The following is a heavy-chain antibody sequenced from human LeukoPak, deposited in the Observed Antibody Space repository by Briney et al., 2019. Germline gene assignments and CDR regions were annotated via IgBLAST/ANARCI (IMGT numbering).Heavy chain of an antibody. V-gene: IGHV4-39*01. CDR1: GGSISSSSYY. Sequence: PSETLSLTCTVSGGSISSSSYYWGWLPQPPGQGLEWIGSIYYSGSTYYNPSLKSRVTISVVTSKNQFSLKLSSVTAADTAVYDCARQIKYIGDDFFDYWGQGTLVTVSS. CDR2: IYYSGST. D-gene: IGHD4-17*01. CDR3: ARQIKYIGDDFFDY. J-gene: IGHJ4*02.